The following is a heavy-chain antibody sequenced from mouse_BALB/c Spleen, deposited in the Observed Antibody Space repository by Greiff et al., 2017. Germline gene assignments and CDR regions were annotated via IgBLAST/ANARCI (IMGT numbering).Heavy chain of an antibody. CDR1: GFTFSSYG. V-gene: IGHV5-6*01. D-gene: IGHD2-4*01. Sequence: EVMLVESGGDLVKPGGSLKLSCAASGFTFSSYGMPWVRQTPDKRLEWVATISSGGSYTYYPDRVKGRFTISRDNAKNTLYLQMSSLKTEDTAMYYCARHHDYDPYYFDYWGQGTTLTVSS. CDR2: ISSGGSYT. CDR3: ARHHDYDPYYFDY. J-gene: IGHJ2*01.